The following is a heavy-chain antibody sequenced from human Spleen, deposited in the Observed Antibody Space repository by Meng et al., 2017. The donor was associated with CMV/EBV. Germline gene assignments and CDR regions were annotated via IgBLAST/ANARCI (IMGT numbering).Heavy chain of an antibody. CDR2: IKQDGSEK. V-gene: IGHV3-7*01. J-gene: IGHJ4*01. D-gene: IGHD4-11*01. CDR3: AKDSYSKGDY. CDR1: GFTFSDSW. Sequence: GGSLRLSCAASGFTFSDSWMSWVRQGPGKGLEWVANIKQDGSEKNYVDSVKGRFTISRDNAKNSLHLQMNSLRGEDTAMYYCAKDSYSKGDYWGHGTLVTVSS.